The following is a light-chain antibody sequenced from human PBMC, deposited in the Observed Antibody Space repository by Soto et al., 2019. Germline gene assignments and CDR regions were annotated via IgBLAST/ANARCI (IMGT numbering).Light chain of an antibody. V-gene: IGLV1-44*01. CDR3: AAWDDSLNGPV. Sequence: QSVLTQPTSASEAPGQRVTISCYGSSSNIGTNAVNWYQQLPGTAPKLLIYSVSQRPSGVPDRFSGSKSGTSASLAISGLQSEDEAVYYCAAWDDSLNGPVFGGGTKLTVL. J-gene: IGLJ3*02. CDR1: SSNIGTNA. CDR2: SVS.